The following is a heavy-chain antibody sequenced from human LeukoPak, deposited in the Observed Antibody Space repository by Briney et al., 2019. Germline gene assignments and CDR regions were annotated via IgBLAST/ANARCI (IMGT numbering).Heavy chain of an antibody. CDR1: GGSVSSSSYY. J-gene: IGHJ3*02. Sequence: PSETLSLTCTLSGGSVSSSSYYWGWIRQSPGKGLEWIGSIYYTGSTYYNPSLKSRVTISLDTSKNQFSLKLSSVTAADTAVYYCARPPIVGSMVGAFDIWGQGTMVTVSS. D-gene: IGHD1-26*01. CDR3: ARPPIVGSMVGAFDI. CDR2: IYYTGST. V-gene: IGHV4-39*07.